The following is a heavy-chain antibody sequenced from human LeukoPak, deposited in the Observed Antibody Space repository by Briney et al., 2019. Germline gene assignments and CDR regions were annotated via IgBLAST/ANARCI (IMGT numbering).Heavy chain of an antibody. V-gene: IGHV1-2*02. D-gene: IGHD6-6*01. CDR2: INPNSGGT. Sequence: GASVKVSCKASGYTFTGYYMHWVRQAPGQGLEWVGWINPNSGGTNYAQKFQGRVTMTRDTSISTAYMELSRLRSDDTAVYYCARAYSSSTKDDYWGQGTLVTVSS. J-gene: IGHJ4*02. CDR1: GYTFTGYY. CDR3: ARAYSSSTKDDY.